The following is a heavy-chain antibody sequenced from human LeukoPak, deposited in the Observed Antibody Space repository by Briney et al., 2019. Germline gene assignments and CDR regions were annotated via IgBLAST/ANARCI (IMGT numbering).Heavy chain of an antibody. CDR2: MNPNSGNT. Sequence: ASVKVSFKASGYTFTSYDINWVRQASGQGLEWVGWMNPNSGNTGYAHKFQGRVTMTRNTSISTAYMELSSLRSEDTAVYYCARAMAPRPYYYYGMDVWGQGTTVTVSS. D-gene: IGHD5-24*01. CDR1: GYTFTSYD. CDR3: ARAMAPRPYYYYGMDV. J-gene: IGHJ6*02. V-gene: IGHV1-8*01.